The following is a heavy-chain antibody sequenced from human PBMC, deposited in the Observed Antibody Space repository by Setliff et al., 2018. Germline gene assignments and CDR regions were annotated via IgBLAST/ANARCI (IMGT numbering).Heavy chain of an antibody. CDR3: ASLPYYDSSGYSLSYY. Sequence: SETLSLTCTVSGGSISSSSYYWGWIRQPPGKGLEWIRSIYYSGSTYYNPSLKSRVTISVDTSKNQFSLKLSSVTAADTAVYYCASLPYYDSSGYSLSYYWGQGTLVTVSS. CDR1: GGSISSSSYY. D-gene: IGHD3-22*01. CDR2: IYYSGST. J-gene: IGHJ4*02. V-gene: IGHV4-39*01.